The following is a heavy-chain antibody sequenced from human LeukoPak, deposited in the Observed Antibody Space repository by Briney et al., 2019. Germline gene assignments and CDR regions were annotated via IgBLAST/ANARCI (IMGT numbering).Heavy chain of an antibody. J-gene: IGHJ4*02. CDR1: GFSFSNFA. D-gene: IGHD1-26*01. V-gene: IGHV3-30*04. CDR3: ARARGRWHLLPLDF. Sequence: GGSLRLSCAASGFSFSNFAIHWVRQAPGKGLEWLAVISHDGTTKYYADSVKGRFTISRDNSNNSLSLQMNSLSAEDTAVYYCARARGRWHLLPLDFWGQGALVTVSS. CDR2: ISHDGTTK.